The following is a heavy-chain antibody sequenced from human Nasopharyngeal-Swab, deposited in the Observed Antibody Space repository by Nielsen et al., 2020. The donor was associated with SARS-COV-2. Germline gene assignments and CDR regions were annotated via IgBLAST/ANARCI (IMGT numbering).Heavy chain of an antibody. D-gene: IGHD4-23*01. V-gene: IGHV3-30*03. CDR1: GFNFRSYG. CDR2: ISYDGSNK. J-gene: IGHJ6*03. Sequence: GGSLRLSCAASGFNFRSYGMHWVRQAPGKGLEGVAVISYDGSNKYYADSVKGRFTISRDNSKNTLYLQMNSLRAEDTAVYYCATGSTTVVTPEYYYYMDVWGKGTTVTVSS. CDR3: ATGSTTVVTPEYYYYMDV.